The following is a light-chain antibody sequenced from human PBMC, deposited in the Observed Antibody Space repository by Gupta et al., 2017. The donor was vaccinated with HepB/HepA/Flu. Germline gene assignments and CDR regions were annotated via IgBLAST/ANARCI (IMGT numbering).Light chain of an antibody. CDR3: QESFSSPH. CDR1: QNIANY. J-gene: IGKJ4*01. Sequence: DIQMTQSPSSLSASVGDRVTITCRASQNIANYLNWYQQKPGKAPNLLIYGASSSQSGVPSRFSGSGSGTDFTLTINSLQPEDYGIYYCQESFSSPHFGGGTKVEIK. V-gene: IGKV1-39*01. CDR2: GAS.